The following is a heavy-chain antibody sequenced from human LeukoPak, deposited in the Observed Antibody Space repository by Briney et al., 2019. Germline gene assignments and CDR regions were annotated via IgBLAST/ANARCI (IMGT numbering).Heavy chain of an antibody. V-gene: IGHV4-31*03. CDR3: AREATVTTWFDP. CDR2: IYYSGST. CDR1: GGSISSGGYY. J-gene: IGHJ5*02. Sequence: PSETLSLTFTVSGGSISSGGYYWSWIRQHPGKGLEWIGYIYYSGSTYYNPSLKSRVTISVDTSKNQFSLKLSSVTAADTAVYYCAREATVTTWFDPWGQGTLVTVSS. D-gene: IGHD4-17*01.